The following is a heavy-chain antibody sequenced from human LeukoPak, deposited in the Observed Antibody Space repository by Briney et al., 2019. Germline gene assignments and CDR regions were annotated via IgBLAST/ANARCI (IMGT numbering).Heavy chain of an antibody. CDR2: ISAYNGNT. J-gene: IGHJ6*02. D-gene: IGHD1-26*01. CDR3: AREWELPYYYYYGMDV. Sequence: ASVKVSCKASGYTFTGLYVHWVRQAPGQGLEWMGWISAYNGNTNYAQKLQGRVTMTTDTSTSTAYMELRSLRSDDTAVYYCAREWELPYYYYYGMDVWGQGTTVTVSS. V-gene: IGHV1-18*04. CDR1: GYTFTGLY.